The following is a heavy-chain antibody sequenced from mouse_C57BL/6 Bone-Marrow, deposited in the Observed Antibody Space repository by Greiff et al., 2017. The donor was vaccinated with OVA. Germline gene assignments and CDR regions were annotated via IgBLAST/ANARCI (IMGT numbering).Heavy chain of an antibody. J-gene: IGHJ2*01. CDR1: GFNIKDDY. D-gene: IGHD1-1*01. V-gene: IGHV14-4*01. Sequence: VQLQQSGAELVRPGASVKLSCTASGFNIKDDYMHWVKQRPEQGLEWIGWIDPENGDTEYASKFQGKATIIADTSSNTAYLQLSSLTSEDTAVYYCTHLFFDYWGQGTTLTVSS. CDR3: THLFFDY. CDR2: IDPENGDT.